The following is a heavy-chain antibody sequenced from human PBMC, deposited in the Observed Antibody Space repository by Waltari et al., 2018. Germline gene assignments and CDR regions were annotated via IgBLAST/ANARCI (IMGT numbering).Heavy chain of an antibody. CDR1: GYLFTEYY. CDR2: VVPEHGET. D-gene: IGHD3-9*01. J-gene: IGHJ4*02. Sequence: EVHLVQSGAEMKKPGTTMKVSCQVSGYLFTEYYIHWVQQAPGKGLEWMGLVVPEHGETKYAEKFQCRVTITADKSTYTAYMELSSLRSDDTAVYYCATLGGFYDTWTGYSDFWGQGTLLTVSS. CDR3: ATLGGFYDTWTGYSDF. V-gene: IGHV1-69-2*01.